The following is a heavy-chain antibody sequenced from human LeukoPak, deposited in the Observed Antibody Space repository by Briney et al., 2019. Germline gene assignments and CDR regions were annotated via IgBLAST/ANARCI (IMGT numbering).Heavy chain of an antibody. CDR3: AKDLIKISGWPDY. CDR2: ISGSGGST. Sequence: GGSLRLSCAASGFTFSSYAMSWVRQAPGKGLEWVAAISGSGGSTYYADSVKGRFTISRDNSKNTLYLQMNSLRAEDTAVYYCAKDLIKISGWPDYWGQGTLVTVSS. CDR1: GFTFSSYA. J-gene: IGHJ4*02. V-gene: IGHV3-23*01. D-gene: IGHD6-25*01.